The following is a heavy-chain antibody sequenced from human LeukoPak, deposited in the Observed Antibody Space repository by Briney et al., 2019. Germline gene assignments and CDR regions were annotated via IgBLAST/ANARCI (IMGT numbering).Heavy chain of an antibody. CDR2: IKQDGSNK. Sequence: PGGSLRLSCAASGFTFSSYWMSWVRQAPGKGREWVANIKQDGSNKYYADSVKGRFTISRDNSKNTLYLQMNSLRAEDTAVYYCAREGGYSGSYRDCYFDYWGQGTLVTVSS. D-gene: IGHD1-26*01. J-gene: IGHJ4*02. CDR1: GFTFSSYW. V-gene: IGHV3-7*01. CDR3: AREGGYSGSYRDCYFDY.